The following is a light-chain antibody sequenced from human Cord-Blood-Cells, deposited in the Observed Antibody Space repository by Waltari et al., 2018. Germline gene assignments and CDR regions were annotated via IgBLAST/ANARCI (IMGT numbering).Light chain of an antibody. Sequence: QSALTQPRSVSGSPGQSVTISCTGTSSDVGGHNYVSWYQQHPGKAPKPMIYDVSKRPSGVPDRFSGSKSGNTASLTISGLQAEDEADYYCCSYAGSYTLVFGGGTKLTVL. CDR3: CSYAGSYTLV. J-gene: IGLJ2*01. CDR1: SSDVGGHNY. CDR2: DVS. V-gene: IGLV2-11*01.